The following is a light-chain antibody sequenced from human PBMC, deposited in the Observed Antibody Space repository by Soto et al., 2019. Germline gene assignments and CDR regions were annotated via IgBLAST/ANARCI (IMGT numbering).Light chain of an antibody. J-gene: IGKJ2*01. V-gene: IGKV1-39*01. CDR1: QSISTY. CDR3: QQSYSTPRT. CDR2: AAS. Sequence: DIQMTQSPSSLSASVGDRVTITCRASQSISTYLNWYQQKPGKAPQLLIYAASSLQSGVPSSFSGSGSGTDFTLTISSLPPEDFATYYCQQSYSTPRTFGQGTKLEIK.